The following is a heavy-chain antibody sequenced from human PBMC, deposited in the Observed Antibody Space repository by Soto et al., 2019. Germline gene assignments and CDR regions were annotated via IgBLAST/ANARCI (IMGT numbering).Heavy chain of an antibody. CDR2: MNPNSGNT. V-gene: IGHV1-8*01. CDR3: ARGNDFWSGITTVYYYYYVDV. CDR1: GYTFTSYD. J-gene: IGHJ6*03. D-gene: IGHD3-3*01. Sequence: ASVKVSCKASGYTFTSYDINGVRQATGQGLEWMGWMNPNSGNTGYAQKFQGRVTMTRNTSISTAYMELSSLRSEDTAVYYCARGNDFWSGITTVYYYYYVDVWGKGTTVTVSS.